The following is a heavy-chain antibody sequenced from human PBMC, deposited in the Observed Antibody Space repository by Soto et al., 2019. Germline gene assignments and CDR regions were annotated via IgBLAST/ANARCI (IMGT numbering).Heavy chain of an antibody. Sequence: GGSLRLSCAASGFTFSSYAMSWVRQAPGKGLEWVSAISGSGGSTYYADSVKGRFTISRDNSKNTLYLQMNSLRAEDTAVYYCAKEIGGMVRGVITAFDIWGQGTMVTVSS. D-gene: IGHD3-10*01. CDR2: ISGSGGST. V-gene: IGHV3-23*01. CDR3: AKEIGGMVRGVITAFDI. CDR1: GFTFSSYA. J-gene: IGHJ3*02.